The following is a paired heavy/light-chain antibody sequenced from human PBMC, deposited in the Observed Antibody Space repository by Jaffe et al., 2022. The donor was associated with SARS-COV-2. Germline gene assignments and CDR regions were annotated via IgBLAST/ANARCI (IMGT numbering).Heavy chain of an antibody. J-gene: IGHJ5*02. CDR1: GGSISSSSYY. CDR3: ARFNQEGVS. V-gene: IGHV4-39*01. Sequence: QLQLQESGPGLVKPSETLSLTCTVSGGSISSSSYYWGWIRQPPGKGLEWIGSIYYNGSTYYNPSLKSRVTISVDTSKNQFSLKLSSVTAADTAVYYCARFNQEGVSWGQGTLVTVSS. D-gene: IGHD2-2*01. CDR2: IYYNGST.
Light chain of an antibody. Sequence: DVVMTQSPLSLPVTLGQPASISCRSSQSLVYSDGNTYLNWFQQRPGQSPRRLIYKVSNRDSGVPDRFSGSGSGTDFTLKISRVEAEDVGVYYCMQGTHWPPELTFGPGTKVDIK. J-gene: IGKJ3*01. CDR3: MQGTHWPPELT. V-gene: IGKV2-30*01. CDR2: KVS. CDR1: QSLVYSDGNTY.